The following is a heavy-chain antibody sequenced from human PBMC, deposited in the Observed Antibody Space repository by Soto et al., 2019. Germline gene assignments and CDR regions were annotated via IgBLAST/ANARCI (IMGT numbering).Heavy chain of an antibody. D-gene: IGHD6-19*01. J-gene: IGHJ4*02. V-gene: IGHV3-33*01. CDR3: ARVGTTVAGTHYFDY. CDR2: IWYDGSNK. Sequence: GGSLRLSCAASGFTFSSYGMHWVRQAPGKGLEWVAVIWYDGSNKYYADSVKGRFTISRDNSKNTLYLQMNSLRAEDTAVYYCARVGTTVAGTHYFDYWGQGTLVTVSS. CDR1: GFTFSSYG.